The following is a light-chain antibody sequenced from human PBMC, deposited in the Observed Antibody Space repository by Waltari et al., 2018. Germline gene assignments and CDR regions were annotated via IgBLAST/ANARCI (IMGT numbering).Light chain of an antibody. CDR2: DVY. Sequence: QSALTQPASVSGSPGQAIIISCTGTGSDVGGYDYVSWYQQYPGKAPRLIIYDVYNRPSGVSNRFSGSKSDNTASLTIPGLQAEDESVYYCSSYTSSGVVFGGGTKLTVL. J-gene: IGLJ2*01. CDR1: GSDVGGYDY. CDR3: SSYTSSGVV. V-gene: IGLV2-14*01.